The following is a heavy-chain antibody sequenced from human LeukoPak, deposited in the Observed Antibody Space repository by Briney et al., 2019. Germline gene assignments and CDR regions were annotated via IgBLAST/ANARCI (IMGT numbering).Heavy chain of an antibody. CDR3: AKDPYSYGSYFDY. Sequence: PGRSLRLSCAASGFTFSGCGMHWVRQAPGKGLEWVAYIWYDGRDKYYADSVKGRFTISRDNSKNTLYLQMNSLRAEDTAIYYCAKDPYSYGSYFDYWGQGTLVTVSS. V-gene: IGHV3-30*02. J-gene: IGHJ4*02. D-gene: IGHD5-18*01. CDR2: IWYDGRDK. CDR1: GFTFSGCG.